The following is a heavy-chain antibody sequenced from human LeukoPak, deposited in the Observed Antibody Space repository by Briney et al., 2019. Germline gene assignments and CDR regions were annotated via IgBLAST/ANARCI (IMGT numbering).Heavy chain of an antibody. D-gene: IGHD2-8*01. CDR1: GGSISSSSYY. CDR2: INHSGST. Sequence: NSSETLSLTCTVSGGSISSSSYYWGWIRQPPGEGLEWIGEINHSGSTNYNPSLKSRVTISVDTSKNQFSLKLSSVTAADTAVYYCARENHVLMVYATKKLTFDYWGQGTLVTVSS. J-gene: IGHJ4*02. CDR3: ARENHVLMVYATKKLTFDY. V-gene: IGHV4-39*07.